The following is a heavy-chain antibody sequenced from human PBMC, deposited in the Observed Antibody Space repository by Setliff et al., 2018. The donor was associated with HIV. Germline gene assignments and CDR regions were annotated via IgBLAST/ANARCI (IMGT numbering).Heavy chain of an antibody. J-gene: IGHJ3*02. Sequence: GESLTISCKGSAYSFTSYWIGWVRQMPGKGLEWMGIIYPGDSDTRYSPSFQGQVTISADKSISTAYLQWSSLKASDTAMYYCARFPPMLGGSYVRGAFDIWGQGTMVTVSS. CDR3: ARFPPMLGGSYVRGAFDI. CDR1: AYSFTSYW. V-gene: IGHV5-51*01. D-gene: IGHD1-26*01. CDR2: IYPGDSDT.